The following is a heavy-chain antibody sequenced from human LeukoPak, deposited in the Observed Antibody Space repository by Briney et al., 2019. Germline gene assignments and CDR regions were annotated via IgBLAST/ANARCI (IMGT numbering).Heavy chain of an antibody. CDR3: ARGRTVVPATTNWFDP. Sequence: GESLQISCKGSGYSFTSYWIGWVRQLPGKGLEWMGIIYPGDSDTRYSPSFQGQVTISADKSISTAYLQWSSLKASDTAMYYCARGRTVVPATTNWFDPWGQGTLVTVSS. CDR2: IYPGDSDT. CDR1: GYSFTSYW. J-gene: IGHJ5*02. D-gene: IGHD2-2*01. V-gene: IGHV5-51*01.